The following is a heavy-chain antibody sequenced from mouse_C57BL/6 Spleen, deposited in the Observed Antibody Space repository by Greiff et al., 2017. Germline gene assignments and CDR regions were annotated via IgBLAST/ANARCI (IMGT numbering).Heavy chain of an antibody. CDR3: ARLLRYGYFDV. V-gene: IGHV1-82*01. J-gene: IGHJ1*03. CDR1: GYAFSSSW. D-gene: IGHD1-1*01. CDR2: SYPGDGDT. Sequence: QVQLKESGPELVKPGASVKISCKASGYAFSSSWLNWVKRRPGKGLEWIGRSYPGDGDTNYNGKFKGKATLTADKSSSTAYMQLSSLTSEDSAVYFCARLLRYGYFDVWGTGTTVTGSS.